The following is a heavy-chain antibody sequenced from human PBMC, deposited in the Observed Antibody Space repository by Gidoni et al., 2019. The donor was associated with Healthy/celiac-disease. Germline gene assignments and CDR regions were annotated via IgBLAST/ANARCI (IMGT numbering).Heavy chain of an antibody. V-gene: IGHV1-2*05. CDR3: ARGPHITMGRGPLDY. CDR1: GYTFTGYD. J-gene: IGHJ4*02. CDR2: INPSSGGT. D-gene: IGHD3-10*01. Sequence: QVQLVQAGAEVKKPGASVKVSCKASGYTFTGYDMHWVLPAPGQGLEWMGRINPSSGGTNDAQKFQGRVTMTRDTSISTAYMELRRLRSDDTVVYYCARGPHITMGRGPLDYWGQGTLVTVSS.